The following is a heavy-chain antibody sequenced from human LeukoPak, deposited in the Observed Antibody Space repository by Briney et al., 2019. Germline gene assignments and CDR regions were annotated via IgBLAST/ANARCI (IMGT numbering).Heavy chain of an antibody. CDR3: AKDYYDSSGWFDY. V-gene: IGHV3-48*03. CDR2: ISSSCSTI. D-gene: IGHD3-22*01. J-gene: IGHJ4*02. CDR1: GFTFSSYE. Sequence: HPGGSLRLSCAASGFTFSSYEMNWVRQAPGKGLEWVSYISSSCSTIYYADSVKGRFTISRDNAKNSLYLQMNSLRAEDTAVYYCAKDYYDSSGWFDYWGQGTLVTVSS.